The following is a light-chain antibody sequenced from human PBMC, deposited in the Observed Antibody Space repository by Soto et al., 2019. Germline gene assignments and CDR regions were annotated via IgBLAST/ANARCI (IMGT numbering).Light chain of an antibody. CDR1: SGHSSYA. CDR2: LNSDGSH. CDR3: QTWGTGIWV. Sequence: QPVLTQSPSASASLGASVKLTCTLSSGHSSYAIAWHQQQPEKGPRYLMKLNSDGSHSKGDGIPDRFSGSSSGADRYLTISSFHSEDEADYYCQTWGTGIWVFGGGTKLTVL. J-gene: IGLJ3*02. V-gene: IGLV4-69*01.